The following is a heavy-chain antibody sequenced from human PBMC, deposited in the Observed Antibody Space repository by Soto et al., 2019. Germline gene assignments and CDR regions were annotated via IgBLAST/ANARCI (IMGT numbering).Heavy chain of an antibody. CDR3: ARDLAAGNCDY. Sequence: QVQLVQSGAAVKKPGASVKVSCKASGYTFTSYGISWVRQAPGQGLEWMGWISAYNGNTNYAQKLQGRVTMTPDTSTGTAYMERRSLRSDDAAVYYCARDLAAGNCDYWGQGTLVTVSS. J-gene: IGHJ4*02. CDR2: ISAYNGNT. CDR1: GYTFTSYG. D-gene: IGHD6-13*01. V-gene: IGHV1-18*01.